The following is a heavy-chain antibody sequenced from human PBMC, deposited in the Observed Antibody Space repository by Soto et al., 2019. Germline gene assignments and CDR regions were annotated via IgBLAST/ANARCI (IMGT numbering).Heavy chain of an antibody. V-gene: IGHV3-30*18. CDR1: GFSLTNYG. D-gene: IGHD4-4*01. Sequence: QVQLVESGGGVVQPGGSLRLSCAASGFSLTNYGMHWVRQAPGKGLEWVAVISYHGRDEFYADSVKGRFTISRDSSKKALYLQMHSLSPDDAAVDYWVKAHLMNTRTTAGFWGQGTIVAVSS. J-gene: IGHJ4*02. CDR3: VKAHLMNTRTTAGF. CDR2: ISYHGRDE.